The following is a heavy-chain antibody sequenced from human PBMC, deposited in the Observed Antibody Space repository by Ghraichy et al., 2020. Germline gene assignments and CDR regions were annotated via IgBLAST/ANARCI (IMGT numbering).Heavy chain of an antibody. V-gene: IGHV4-39*01. CDR3: ARHLHLLQLVDPLYYFRY. CDR2: IFYTGST. D-gene: IGHD1-1*01. Sequence: SETLSLTCTVSSGSISSSSYFWAWLRQPPGRGLEWIGSIFYTGSTYYNSSLKSRVTVSVDTSKNQFSLKLSSVTAADTAAYYCARHLHLLQLVDPLYYFRYWGQGTLVTVSS. J-gene: IGHJ4*02. CDR1: SGSISSSSYF.